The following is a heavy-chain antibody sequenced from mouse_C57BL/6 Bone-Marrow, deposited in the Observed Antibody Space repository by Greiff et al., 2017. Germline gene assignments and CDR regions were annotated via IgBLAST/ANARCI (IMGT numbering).Heavy chain of an antibody. CDR2: IHPNSGST. CDR3: ARDHYSNYAAMDY. Sequence: QVQLQQPGAELVKPGASVKLSCKASGYTFTSYWMHWVKQRPGQGLEWIGMIHPNSGSTNYNEKFKSKATLTVDKSSSTAYMQLSSLTSEDSAVYYCARDHYSNYAAMDYWGQGTSVTVSS. J-gene: IGHJ4*01. V-gene: IGHV1-64*01. CDR1: GYTFTSYW. D-gene: IGHD2-5*01.